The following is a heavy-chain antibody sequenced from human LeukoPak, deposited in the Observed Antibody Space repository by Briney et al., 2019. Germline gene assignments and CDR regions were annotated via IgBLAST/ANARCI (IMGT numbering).Heavy chain of an antibody. CDR2: IYTDGST. D-gene: IGHD3-22*01. CDR1: GVSVSAYY. J-gene: IGHJ5*01. Sequence: GSLRLSCAGSGVSVSAYYMSWVRLAPGRGLEWVSLIYTDGSTYEADSVKGRFTISRDDSKNTVYLQMDSLRAEDTAVCYCATYVRTHYYDSSGYFDSWGQGTLVTVSS. CDR3: ATYVRTHYYDSSGYFDS. V-gene: IGHV3-66*01.